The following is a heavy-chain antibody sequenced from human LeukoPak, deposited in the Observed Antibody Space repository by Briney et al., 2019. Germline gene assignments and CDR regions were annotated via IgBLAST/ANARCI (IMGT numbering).Heavy chain of an antibody. Sequence: PSQTLSLTCAVSGGSISSGGYSWSWIRQPPGKGLEWIGYIYHSGSTYYNPSLKSRVTISADRSKNQFSLKLSSVTAADTAVYYCARARDCYDSSGYYPHYYFDYWGQGTLVTVSS. D-gene: IGHD3-22*01. J-gene: IGHJ4*02. CDR3: ARARDCYDSSGYYPHYYFDY. CDR2: IYHSGST. CDR1: GGSISSGGYS. V-gene: IGHV4-30-2*01.